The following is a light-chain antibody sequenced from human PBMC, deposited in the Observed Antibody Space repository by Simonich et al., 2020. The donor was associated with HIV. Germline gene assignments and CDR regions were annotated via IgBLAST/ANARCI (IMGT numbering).Light chain of an antibody. CDR1: QSVLYTSNNNNY. CDR2: WAS. J-gene: IGKJ2*01. V-gene: IGKV4-1*01. Sequence: DIVMTQSPDSLAVSLGERATINCKSSQSVLYTSNNNNYLARDQQKPGQPPKLLIYWASTRESGVPDRFSGSGSGTDFTLTISSLQAEDVAVYYCQQYYTTPYTFGQGTKLEIK. CDR3: QQYYTTPYT.